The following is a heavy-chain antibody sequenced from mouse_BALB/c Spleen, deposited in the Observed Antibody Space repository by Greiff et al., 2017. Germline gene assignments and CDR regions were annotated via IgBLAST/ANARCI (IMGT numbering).Heavy chain of an antibody. D-gene: IGHD2-4*01. V-gene: IGHV1-14*01. J-gene: IGHJ3*01. CDR3: ARWEDAMIGAWFAY. CDR2: INPYNDGT. Sequence: EVKLMESGPELVKPGASVKMSCKASGYTFTSYVMHWVKQKPGQGLEWIGYINPYNDGTKYNEKFKGKATLTSDKSSSTAYMELSSLTSEDSAVYYCARWEDAMIGAWFAYWGQGTLVTVSA. CDR1: GYTFTSYV.